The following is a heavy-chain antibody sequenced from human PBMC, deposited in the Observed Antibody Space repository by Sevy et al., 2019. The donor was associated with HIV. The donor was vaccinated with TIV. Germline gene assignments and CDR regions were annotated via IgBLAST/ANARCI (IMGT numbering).Heavy chain of an antibody. CDR3: ARVNYYGSGSSRYYYGMDV. CDR1: GFTFSDYY. J-gene: IGHJ6*02. Sequence: GGSLRLSCAASGFTFSDYYMSWIRQAPGKGLEWVSSISSSGSTIYYADSVKGRFTISRDNAKNSLYLQMNSLRAEDTAVYYCARVNYYGSGSSRYYYGMDVWGQGTTVTVSS. D-gene: IGHD3-10*01. CDR2: ISSSGSTI. V-gene: IGHV3-11*01.